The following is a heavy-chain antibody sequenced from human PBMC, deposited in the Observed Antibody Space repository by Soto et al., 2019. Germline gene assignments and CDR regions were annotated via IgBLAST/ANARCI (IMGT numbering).Heavy chain of an antibody. CDR1: GFTLSNFG. D-gene: IGHD2-15*01. V-gene: IGHV3-21*01. J-gene: IGHJ5*02. CDR3: ASLLPDCSGSTCYNWFDP. Sequence: PGLSGATSGFTLSNFGMNWVRQAPGKGLEWVSSISRSGTFINYLDSVKGRFTISRDDAKNSLYLQMNSLRAEDTALSYCASLLPDCSGSTCYNWFDPWGQGTLVTVSS. CDR2: ISRSGTFI.